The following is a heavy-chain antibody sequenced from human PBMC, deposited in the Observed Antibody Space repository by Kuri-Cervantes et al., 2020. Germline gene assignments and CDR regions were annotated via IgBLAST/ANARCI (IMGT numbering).Heavy chain of an antibody. CDR2: IYYSGST. V-gene: IGHV4-59*12. D-gene: IGHD4-23*01. CDR3: ARDYGGNSLLTFLDY. J-gene: IGHJ4*02. CDR1: GGSISSYY. Sequence: GSLRLSCTVSGGSISSYYWSWIRQPPGKGLEWIGYIYYSGSTNYNPSLKSRVTISVDTSKNQFSLKLSSVTAADTAVYYCARDYGGNSLLTFLDYWGQGTLVTVSS.